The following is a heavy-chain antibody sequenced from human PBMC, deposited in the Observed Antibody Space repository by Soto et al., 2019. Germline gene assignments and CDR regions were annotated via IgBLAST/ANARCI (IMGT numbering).Heavy chain of an antibody. V-gene: IGHV4-4*02. D-gene: IGHD3-9*01. Sequence: QVQLQESGPGLVKPSGTLSLTCAVSGGSMSRTNWWSWVRQSPGKGLEWIGEIFHSGNTNYNPSHKSRVAMSVDKSQNRFSLKLSAGTAADTAVYYCARVGNYDILTGYKYFDYWGQGTLVTVSS. CDR1: GGSMSRTNW. J-gene: IGHJ4*02. CDR2: IFHSGNT. CDR3: ARVGNYDILTGYKYFDY.